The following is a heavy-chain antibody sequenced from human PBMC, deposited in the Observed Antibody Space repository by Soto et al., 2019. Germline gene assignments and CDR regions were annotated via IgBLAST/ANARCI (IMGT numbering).Heavy chain of an antibody. Sequence: SETLSLICTVSGGSLSSNYWTWIRQPPGKGLEWIGYVYNSGSTNYNPSLKSRVTISEDTSKSQFSLKVNSMTAAETAVYYCARYRREAVAGYTLDNWGQGILVTVSS. CDR2: VYNSGST. J-gene: IGHJ4*02. CDR1: GGSLSSNY. D-gene: IGHD6-13*01. V-gene: IGHV4-59*01. CDR3: ARYRREAVAGYTLDN.